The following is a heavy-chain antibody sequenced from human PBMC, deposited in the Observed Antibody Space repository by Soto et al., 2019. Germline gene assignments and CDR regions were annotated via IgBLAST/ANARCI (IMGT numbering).Heavy chain of an antibody. J-gene: IGHJ3*02. V-gene: IGHV3-48*01. D-gene: IGHD2-2*01. CDR2: ISSGSSTI. CDR3: ARIGGRFICTSFTAGDAFDI. CDR1: GFTFSSYS. Sequence: GGSLRLSCAASGFTFSSYSMNWVRQAPGKGLEWVSYISSGSSTIYYADSVKGRFTISRDNAKNSLYLQVSSLRAEDTAVYYCARIGGRFICTSFTAGDAFDICGQGTMVPVSS.